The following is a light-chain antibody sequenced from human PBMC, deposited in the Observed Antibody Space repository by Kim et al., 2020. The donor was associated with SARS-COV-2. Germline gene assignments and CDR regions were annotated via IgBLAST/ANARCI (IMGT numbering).Light chain of an antibody. J-gene: IGLJ3*02. CDR3: QVWDSSTGV. CDR1: NIGTKD. V-gene: IGLV3-9*01. CDR2: GDS. Sequence: SVALGQTARISCGGNNIGTKDVHWFQQKPGRAPVLVICGDSNRPSGIPERFSGSNSGNTATLTISRAQPGDEADYYCQVWDSSTGVFGGGTQLTVL.